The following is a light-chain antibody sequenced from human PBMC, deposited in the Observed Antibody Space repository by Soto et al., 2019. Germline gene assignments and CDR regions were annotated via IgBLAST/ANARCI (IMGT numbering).Light chain of an antibody. V-gene: IGKV1-39*01. J-gene: IGKJ4*01. Sequence: DIQMTLSPSSLSASLGDRVTITCRASQSISTYLNWYQQQPGKAPKLVIYAASSSQRGAPPRLSGRGSGTDFTLTISSLQPEDFAIYFCQQNYNLPLTFGGGTKVDIK. CDR1: QSISTY. CDR3: QQNYNLPLT. CDR2: AAS.